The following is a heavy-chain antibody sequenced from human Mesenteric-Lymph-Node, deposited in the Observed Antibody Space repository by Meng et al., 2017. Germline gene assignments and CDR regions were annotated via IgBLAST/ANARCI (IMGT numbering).Heavy chain of an antibody. CDR3: ARSCSSTSCYTNWFDP. D-gene: IGHD2-2*02. V-gene: IGHV1-2*02. Sequence: ASVKVSCKASGYTFTGYYMHWVRQAPGQGLEWMGWINPNSGGTNYAQKFQGRVTMTRDTSISTAYMELSRLRSDDTAVYYCARSCSSTSCYTNWFDPWGQGNLVTGAS. CDR2: INPNSGGT. CDR1: GYTFTGYY. J-gene: IGHJ5*02.